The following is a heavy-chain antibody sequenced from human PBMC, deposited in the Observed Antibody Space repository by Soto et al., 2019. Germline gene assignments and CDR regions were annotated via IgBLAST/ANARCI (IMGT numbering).Heavy chain of an antibody. D-gene: IGHD6-13*01. CDR3: ARSGSGIAAAGTFAHYYYYGMDV. Sequence: GGSLRLSCAASGFTFSSYAMHWVRQAPGKGLEWVAVISYDGSNKYYADSVKGRFTISRDNSKNTLYLQMNSLRAEDTAVYYCARSGSGIAAAGTFAHYYYYGMDVWGQGTTVTVSS. J-gene: IGHJ6*02. CDR1: GFTFSSYA. V-gene: IGHV3-30-3*01. CDR2: ISYDGSNK.